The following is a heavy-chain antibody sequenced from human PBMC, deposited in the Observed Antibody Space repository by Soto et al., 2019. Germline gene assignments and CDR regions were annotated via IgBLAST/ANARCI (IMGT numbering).Heavy chain of an antibody. CDR2: ISHGGSP. CDR3: ARGHYYYAMDV. V-gene: IGHV4-30-2*01. CDR1: GGSVSSGVFS. Sequence: QLKLQESGSGVVKPSQTLSLTCAVSGGSVSSGVFSWNWIRQPPGQGLEWIGSISHGGSPHYTPSLRGRFSISLDRSTNVISLNLTSMTPADTAVYFGARGHYYYAMDVWGQGTTVTGSS. J-gene: IGHJ6*02.